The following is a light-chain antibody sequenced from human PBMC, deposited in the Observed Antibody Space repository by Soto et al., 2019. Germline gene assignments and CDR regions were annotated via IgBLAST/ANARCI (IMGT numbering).Light chain of an antibody. J-gene: IGKJ4*02. Sequence: DIVMTQSPLSLPVTPGEPASISCRSSQSLLHSNGYNYLDWYLQKPGQSPQLLTYLGSNRASGAPDLCSGSASGADSTLNISRVEAEYVGFYYCMQALQSPLTFGGGTKVEIK. CDR1: QSLLHSNGYNY. V-gene: IGKV2-28*01. CDR2: LGS. CDR3: MQALQSPLT.